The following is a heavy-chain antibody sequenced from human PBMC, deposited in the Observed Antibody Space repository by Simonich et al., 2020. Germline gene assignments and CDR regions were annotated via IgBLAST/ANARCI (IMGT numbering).Heavy chain of an antibody. D-gene: IGHD5-18*01. V-gene: IGHV1-2*02. CDR2: INPNSGGT. J-gene: IGHJ3*02. Sequence: QVQLVQSGAEVKKPGASVKVSCKASGYTFTGYYMHWVRQAPGQGLGWMGWINPNSGGTNYAQKFQGRVTMTRDTSISTAYMGLSRLRSDDTAVYYCARVSGGTAMVTSTFDIWGQGTMVTVSS. CDR1: GYTFTGYY. CDR3: ARVSGGTAMVTSTFDI.